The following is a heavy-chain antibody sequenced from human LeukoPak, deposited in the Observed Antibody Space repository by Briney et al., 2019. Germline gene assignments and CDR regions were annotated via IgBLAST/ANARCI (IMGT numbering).Heavy chain of an antibody. D-gene: IGHD2-15*01. Sequence: PGGSLRLSCAASGFTFSSYWMTWVRQAPGKGPEWVANIKQDGSEKYYVDSVKGRFTIFRDNAKNSLYLQMNSLRGEDTALYYCARVLDSSSSRYQAFPYWGQGTLVTVS. J-gene: IGHJ4*02. CDR1: GFTFSSYW. CDR2: IKQDGSEK. CDR3: ARVLDSSSSRYQAFPY. V-gene: IGHV3-7*01.